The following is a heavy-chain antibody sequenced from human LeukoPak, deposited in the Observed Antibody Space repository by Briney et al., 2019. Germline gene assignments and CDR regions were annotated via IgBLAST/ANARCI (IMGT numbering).Heavy chain of an antibody. J-gene: IGHJ4*02. CDR1: GITFSGYW. V-gene: IGHV3-7*01. CDR2: IKQAGSEK. CDR3: ASDGGPFDY. Sequence: GGSLRLSCTASGITFSGYWMSWVRQPPGKGLEWVANIKQAGSEKHYVDSVKGRFTISRDDAKKSVYLQMNSLRAEDTAVYYCASDGGPFDYWGQGTLVTVSS. D-gene: IGHD3-16*01.